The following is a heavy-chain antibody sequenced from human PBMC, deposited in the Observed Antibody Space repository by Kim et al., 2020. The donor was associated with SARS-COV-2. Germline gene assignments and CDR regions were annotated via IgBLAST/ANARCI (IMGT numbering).Heavy chain of an antibody. V-gene: IGHV3-33*01. D-gene: IGHD6-13*01. CDR2: K. CDR3: ARSRLAHFDY. Sequence: KFYADSVKGRFPIPRDNSNNALYLQMKSLRVEDTAVYYCARSRLAHFDYWGQGTLVTVSS. J-gene: IGHJ4*02.